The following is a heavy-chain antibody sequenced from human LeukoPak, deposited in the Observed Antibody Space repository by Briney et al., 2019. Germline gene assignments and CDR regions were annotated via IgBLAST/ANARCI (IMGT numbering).Heavy chain of an antibody. CDR1: GFTFSSYA. J-gene: IGHJ4*02. V-gene: IGHV3-30*04. Sequence: RSLRLSCAASGFTFSSYAMHWVRQAPGKGLEWVAVISYDGSNKYYADSVKGRFTISRDNSKNTLYLQMNSLRAADTAVYYCARRTSKQWLVPLFDYWGQGTLVTVSS. CDR3: ARRTSKQWLVPLFDY. D-gene: IGHD6-19*01. CDR2: ISYDGSNK.